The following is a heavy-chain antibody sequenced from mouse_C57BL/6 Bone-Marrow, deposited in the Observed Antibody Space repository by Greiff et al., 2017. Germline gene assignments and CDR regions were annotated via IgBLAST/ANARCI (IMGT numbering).Heavy chain of an antibody. D-gene: IGHD2-12*01. CDR2: IDPSDSYT. V-gene: IGHV1-69*01. CDR3: AREAYDVAMDY. J-gene: IGHJ4*01. CDR1: GYTFTSYW. Sequence: VQLQQSGAELVMPGASVKLSCKASGYTFTSYWMHWVKQRPGQGLEWIGEIDPSDSYTNYNQKFKGKSTLTVDKSSSTAYMQLRSLTSEDSAVYFCAREAYDVAMDYWCQGASVPVSS.